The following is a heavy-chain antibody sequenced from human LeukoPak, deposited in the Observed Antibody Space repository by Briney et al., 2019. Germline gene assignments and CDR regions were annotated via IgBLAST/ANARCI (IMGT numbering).Heavy chain of an antibody. V-gene: IGHV1-18*01. D-gene: IGHD3-9*01. J-gene: IGHJ5*02. CDR1: GYTFTSYI. CDR3: ARGRDRERLDWFDP. CDR2: IRTHNGDK. Sequence: ASVKVSCKTSGYTFTSYIISWVRQTPGQGLEWMGWIRTHNGDKNYAQRVQGRVTMITDTSTSTAYMELRSLRSDDTAVYYCARGRDRERLDWFDPWGQGTLVTVSS.